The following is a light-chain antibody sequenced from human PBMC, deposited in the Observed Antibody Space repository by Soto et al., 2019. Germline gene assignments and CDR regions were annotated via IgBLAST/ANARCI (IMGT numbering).Light chain of an antibody. J-gene: IGLJ2*01. Sequence: QSVLTQPPSASGTPGQRVTISCSGSSSNIGTNIVNSYQQLPGTAPKLLIYSDNQRPSGGPDRFSGCKSCTSASLAISGLQSEDEADYYCAAWDGSLSAVVFGGGTKLTVL. CDR2: SDN. V-gene: IGLV1-44*01. CDR3: AAWDGSLSAVV. CDR1: SSNIGTNI.